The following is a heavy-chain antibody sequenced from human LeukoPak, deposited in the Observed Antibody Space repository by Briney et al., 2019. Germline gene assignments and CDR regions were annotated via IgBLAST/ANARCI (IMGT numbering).Heavy chain of an antibody. CDR3: ASSWSTVDY. CDR1: GFTFTNYW. V-gene: IGHV3-7*01. J-gene: IGHJ4*02. Sequence: PGGSLRLSCAASGFTFTNYWMSWVRQAPGKGLELVANIKQDRSEKYYVDSVKGRFTISRDNAKNSLYLQMNSLRAEDTAVYYCASSWSTVDYWGQGTLVTVSS. CDR2: IKQDRSEK. D-gene: IGHD4-17*01.